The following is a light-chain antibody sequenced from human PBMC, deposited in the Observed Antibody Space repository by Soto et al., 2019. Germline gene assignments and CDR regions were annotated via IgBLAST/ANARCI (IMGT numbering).Light chain of an antibody. CDR1: SSDVGGYNF. J-gene: IGLJ1*01. Sequence: QSALTQTASVSGSPGQSITMSCTGTSSDVGGYNFVSWYQQHPGKAPKLIVHEVANRLSGVSGRFSGSKSGNTAFLTISGLQAEDEAVYYCSSYTTSSTLVFGTGTKVTVL. CDR3: SSYTTSSTLV. V-gene: IGLV2-14*03. CDR2: EVA.